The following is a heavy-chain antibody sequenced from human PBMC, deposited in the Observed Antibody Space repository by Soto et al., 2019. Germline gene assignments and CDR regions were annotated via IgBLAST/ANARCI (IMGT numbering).Heavy chain of an antibody. CDR3: AKDRSENFWVYYYAMDV. J-gene: IGHJ6*02. V-gene: IGHV3-23*01. Sequence: GGSLRLSCEASGFNFGAYAMSWVRQAPGKGLEWVSGISVSSSGTYYTDSVKGRFTISRDNSKNTVYLQMNSLRGEDTAVYYCAKDRSENFWVYYYAMDVWGQGTAVTVSS. CDR2: ISVSSSGT. CDR1: GFNFGAYA. D-gene: IGHD6-19*01.